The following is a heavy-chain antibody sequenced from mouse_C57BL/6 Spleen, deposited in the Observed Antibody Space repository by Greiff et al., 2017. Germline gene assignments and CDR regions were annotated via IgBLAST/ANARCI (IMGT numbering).Heavy chain of an antibody. CDR1: GYTFTSYG. V-gene: IGHV1-81*01. J-gene: IGHJ2*01. D-gene: IGHD1-1*01. CDR2: IYPRSGNT. Sequence: QVQLQQSGAELARPGASVKLSCKASGYTFTSYGISWVKQRTGQGLEWIGEIYPRSGNTYYNEKFKGKATLTADKSSSTAYMELRRLTSEDSAVYFCARGDSYYYGRDYWGQGTTLTVSA. CDR3: ARGDSYYYGRDY.